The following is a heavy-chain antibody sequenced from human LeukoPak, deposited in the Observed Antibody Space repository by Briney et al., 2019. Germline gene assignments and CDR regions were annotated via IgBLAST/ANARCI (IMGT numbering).Heavy chain of an antibody. Sequence: SETLSLTCVVSGYSISSGYHWGWIRQPPGRGLEWIASIHRSGSTYYNPSLKGRVTISADTSKNHFSLRLSSVTAADTAVYYCARGRSRVYYYGSGSHDWDYWGQGTLVTVSS. CDR3: ARGRSRVYYYGSGSHDWDY. CDR1: GYSISSGYH. CDR2: IHRSGST. D-gene: IGHD3-10*01. J-gene: IGHJ4*02. V-gene: IGHV4-38-2*01.